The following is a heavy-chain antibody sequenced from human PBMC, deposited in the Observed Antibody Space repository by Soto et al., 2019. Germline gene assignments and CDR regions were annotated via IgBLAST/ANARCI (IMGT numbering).Heavy chain of an antibody. D-gene: IGHD3-9*01. CDR3: ERGVFWRSYYYSYVMDF. J-gene: IGHJ6*01. Sequence: GASVNLSCKASAGTFSSDAISWVRQAPGQGLEWMGGIIPIFGTAKYAQKFQGRVTITADESTSTAYMELRSLRSEDTAVYYCERGVFWRSYYYSYVMDFCGQGSTVIVSS. CDR1: AGTFSSDA. CDR2: IIPIFGTA. V-gene: IGHV1-69*13.